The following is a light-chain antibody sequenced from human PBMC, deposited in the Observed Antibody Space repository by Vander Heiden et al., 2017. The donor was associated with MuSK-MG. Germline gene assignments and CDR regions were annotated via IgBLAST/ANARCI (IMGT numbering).Light chain of an antibody. CDR3: QQCENWPQT. CDR2: DAS. J-gene: IGKJ1*01. CDR1: QRISSY. V-gene: IGKV3-11*01. Sequence: EIVLTQSPATLSFSPGGRATLSCRASQRISSYLAWYQQKPGQAPRLLIYDASTRATGIPARFSGSGSGTDFTLTIRILDPEDFAVYYCQQCENWPQTFGQGTKVEIK.